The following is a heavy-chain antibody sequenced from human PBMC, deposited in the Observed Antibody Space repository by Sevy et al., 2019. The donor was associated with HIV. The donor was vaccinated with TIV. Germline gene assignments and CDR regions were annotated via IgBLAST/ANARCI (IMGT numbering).Heavy chain of an antibody. CDR2: IYPGDSDT. J-gene: IGHJ4*02. Sequence: GESLKISCKGSGYSFTSYWIGWVRQMPGKGLEWMGIIYPGDSDTRYSPSFQGQVTISADKSISTAYLQWRSLKASATAMYYCASRSGRYSTGFDYWGQGTLVTVSS. V-gene: IGHV5-51*01. CDR1: GYSFTSYW. D-gene: IGHD1-26*01. CDR3: ASRSGRYSTGFDY.